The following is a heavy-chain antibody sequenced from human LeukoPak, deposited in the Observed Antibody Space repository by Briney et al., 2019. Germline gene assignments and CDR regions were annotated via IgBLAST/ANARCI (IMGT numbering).Heavy chain of an antibody. V-gene: IGHV3-9*01. CDR2: ISWNSGDI. Sequence: GGSLRLSCAASGFTFSSYAMSWVRQAPGKGLEWVSGISWNSGDIAYADSVKGLTISRDNAKNSLYLQMNSLRTEDTAVYYCAKGYGWEASYYYYYMDVWGKGTTVTISS. CDR3: AKGYGWEASYYYYYMDV. D-gene: IGHD1-26*01. J-gene: IGHJ6*03. CDR1: GFTFSSYA.